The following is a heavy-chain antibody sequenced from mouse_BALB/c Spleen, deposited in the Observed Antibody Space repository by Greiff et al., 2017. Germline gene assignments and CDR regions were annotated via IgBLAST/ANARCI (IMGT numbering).Heavy chain of an antibody. CDR2: IYPGNGDT. D-gene: IGHD2-1*01. Sequence: LQQPGAELVKPGASVKMSCKASGYTFTSYNMHWVKQTPGQGLEWIGAIYPGNGDTSYNQKFKGKATLTADKSSSTAYMQLSSLTSEDSAVYYCARWGNSYYYAMDYWGQGTSVTVSS. V-gene: IGHV1-12*01. J-gene: IGHJ4*01. CDR1: GYTFTSYN. CDR3: ARWGNSYYYAMDY.